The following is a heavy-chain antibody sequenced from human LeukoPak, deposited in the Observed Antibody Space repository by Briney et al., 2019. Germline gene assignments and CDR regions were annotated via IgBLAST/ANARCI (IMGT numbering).Heavy chain of an antibody. CDR1: GYSFTSYW. CDR2: IYPGDSDT. V-gene: IGHV5-51*01. J-gene: IGHJ6*02. Sequence: GESLKISCKGSGYSFTSYWIGWVRQMPGKGLEWMGIIYPGDSDTRYSPSFQGQVTISVDKSISTAYLQWSSLKASDTAMYYCARHRGAIVVVPAATSTNFYGMDVWGQGTTVTVSS. CDR3: ARHRGAIVVVPAATSTNFYGMDV. D-gene: IGHD2-2*01.